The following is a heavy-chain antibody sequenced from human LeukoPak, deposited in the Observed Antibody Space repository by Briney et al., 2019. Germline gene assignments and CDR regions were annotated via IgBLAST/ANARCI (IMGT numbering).Heavy chain of an antibody. D-gene: IGHD3-9*01. CDR3: AREFYDILTGYYYGMDV. J-gene: IGHJ6*04. CDR1: GGSISSYY. V-gene: IGHV4-59*01. CDR2: IYYSGST. Sequence: PSETLSLTCTVSGGSISSYYWSWIRQPPGKGLEWIGYIYYSGSTNYNPSLKSRATISVDTSKNQFSLKLSSVTAADTAVYYCAREFYDILTGYYYGMDVWGKGTTVTVSS.